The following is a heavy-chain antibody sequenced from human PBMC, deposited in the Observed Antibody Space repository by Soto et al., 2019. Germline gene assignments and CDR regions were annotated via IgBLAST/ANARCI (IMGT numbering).Heavy chain of an antibody. V-gene: IGHV1-18*04. CDR2: ISAYNGNT. CDR1: GYTFTSYG. CDR3: ARDIPLLDYYDSSGYLAPSRPVPFDY. D-gene: IGHD3-22*01. J-gene: IGHJ4*02. Sequence: ASVKVSCKASGYTFTSYGISWVRQAPGQGLEWMGWISAYNGNTNYAQKLQGRVTMTTDTSTSTAYMELRSLRSDDTAVYSCARDIPLLDYYDSSGYLAPSRPVPFDYWGQGTLGTVSS.